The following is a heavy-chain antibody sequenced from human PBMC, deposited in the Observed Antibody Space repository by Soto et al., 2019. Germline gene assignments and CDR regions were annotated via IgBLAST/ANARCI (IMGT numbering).Heavy chain of an antibody. CDR1: GCTFSSYG. D-gene: IGHD1-26*01. CDR3: ARDPPPREGYSGSFFDY. Sequence: PGGSLRLSCAASGCTFSSYGMHWVRQAPGKGLEWVAVIWYDGSNKYYADSVKGRFTISRDNSKNTLYLQMNSLRAEDTAVSYCARDPPPREGYSGSFFDYWGQGTLVTVSS. J-gene: IGHJ4*02. CDR2: IWYDGSNK. V-gene: IGHV3-33*01.